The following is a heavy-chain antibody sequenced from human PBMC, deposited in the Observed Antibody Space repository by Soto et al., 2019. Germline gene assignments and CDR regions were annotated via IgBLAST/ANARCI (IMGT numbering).Heavy chain of an antibody. J-gene: IGHJ6*02. CDR1: GFTVSSDS. CDR3: ARHYSAMGV. V-gene: IGHV3-53*01. CDR2: IYSDNNT. Sequence: GGSLRLSCAASGFTVSSDSMTWVRQAPGKGLEWISIIYSDNNTDYADSVKGRFSISRDTSKNILYLQMNSLRAEDTAGYYYARHYSAMGVWGQGTTVTVSS.